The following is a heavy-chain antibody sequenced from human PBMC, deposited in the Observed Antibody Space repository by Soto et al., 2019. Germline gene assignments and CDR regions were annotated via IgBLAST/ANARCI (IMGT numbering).Heavy chain of an antibody. J-gene: IGHJ4*02. CDR2: MNLRGGSK. V-gene: IGHV1-46*04. Sequence: QVQLVQSGAEVKKPGASVKISCKASGYSFTTYYMHWVRQAPGQGLEWMGIMNLRGGSKSYAHNWQGRFTMARDTSTNTVDMELTRLTSEDTALYYCARDWSTVTGGPLDYCGQGTLVTVSS. CDR3: ARDWSTVTGGPLDY. D-gene: IGHD4-17*01. CDR1: GYSFTTYY.